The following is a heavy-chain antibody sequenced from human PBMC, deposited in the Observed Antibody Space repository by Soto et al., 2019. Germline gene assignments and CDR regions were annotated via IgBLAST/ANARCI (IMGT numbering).Heavy chain of an antibody. CDR2: TYYRSKWYN. CDR3: ASSRYCTNGVCYSDYYYYYGMDV. V-gene: IGHV6-1*01. D-gene: IGHD2-8*01. J-gene: IGHJ6*02. Sequence: PSQTLSLTWAISGDSVSSNSAAWNWIRQSPSSGLEWLGRTYYRSKWYNDYAVSVKSRITINPDTSKNQFSLQLNSVTPEDTAVYYCASSRYCTNGVCYSDYYYYYGMDVWGQGITVIVSS. CDR1: GDSVSSNSAA.